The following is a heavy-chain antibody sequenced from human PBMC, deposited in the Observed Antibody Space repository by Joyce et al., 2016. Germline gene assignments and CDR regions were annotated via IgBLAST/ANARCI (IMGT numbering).Heavy chain of an antibody. CDR1: GYSFTSHW. CDR3: ARHVTDWFDP. J-gene: IGHJ5*02. V-gene: IGHV5-10-1*03. D-gene: IGHD3-10*02. CDR2: MDPRDSYT. Sequence: EVQLVQSGAEVKKPGESLGISCKGSGYSFTSHWISWVRQMPGKGLEWMGRMDPRDSYTDYSPSFEGNVTISVDKTISAAYLQGSSLRASDTAIYYWARHVTDWFDPWGQGTLVTVSS.